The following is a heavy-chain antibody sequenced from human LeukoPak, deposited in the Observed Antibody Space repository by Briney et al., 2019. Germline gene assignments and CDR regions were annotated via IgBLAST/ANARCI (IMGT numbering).Heavy chain of an antibody. V-gene: IGHV1-18*01. J-gene: IGHJ5*02. CDR1: GYTFTSYG. D-gene: IGHD2-2*01. Sequence: ASVKVSCKASGYTFTSYGITWVRQAPGQGLEWMGWISGYNGNTNYAQKLQGRVTMTTDTSTSTAYMELRSLRSDDTAVYYCARGSGIVVVPAAIYWFDPWGQGTLVTVSS. CDR2: ISGYNGNT. CDR3: ARGSGIVVVPAAIYWFDP.